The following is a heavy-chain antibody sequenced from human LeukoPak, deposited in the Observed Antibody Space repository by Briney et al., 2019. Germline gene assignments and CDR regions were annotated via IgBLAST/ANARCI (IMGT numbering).Heavy chain of an antibody. CDR1: GGSISSSSYY. J-gene: IGHJ6*03. CDR2: IYYSGST. Sequence: PSETLSLTCTVSGGSISSSSYYWGWIRQPPGKGLEWIGSIYYSGSTYYNPSLKSRVTIYVDTSKNQFSLKLSSVTAADTAVYYCARQDGGYYYYYYMDVWGKGTTVTVSS. V-gene: IGHV4-39*01. CDR3: ARQDGGYYYYYYMDV.